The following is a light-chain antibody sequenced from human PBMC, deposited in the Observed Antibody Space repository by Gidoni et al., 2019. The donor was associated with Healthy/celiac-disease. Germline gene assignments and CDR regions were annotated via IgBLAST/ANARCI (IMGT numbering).Light chain of an antibody. CDR2: GAS. Sequence: EIVFTQSPGTLSLSPGERASLSCRASQSVISSYLAWYQQKPGQAPRLLIYGASSRATGIPDRFSGSGSGTDFTLTISRLEPEDFAVYDCQQYGSSPMTFGQGTKVEIK. CDR3: QQYGSSPMT. J-gene: IGKJ1*01. V-gene: IGKV3-20*01. CDR1: QSVISSY.